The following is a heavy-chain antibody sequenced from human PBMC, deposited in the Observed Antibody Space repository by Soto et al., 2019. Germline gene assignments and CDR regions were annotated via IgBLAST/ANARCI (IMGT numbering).Heavy chain of an antibody. CDR2: ISNDGNKR. CDR1: GFPFITYP. J-gene: IGHJ4*02. Sequence: LRLSCAASGFPFITYPMHWVRQAPGKGLEWVAVISNDGNKRYYADSVKGRFTISRDNSKNALYLEMNNLRGGDTAVFYCAKGGNSPSWYYFDHWGQGVLVTVSS. CDR3: AKGGNSPSWYYFDH. V-gene: IGHV3-30-3*01. D-gene: IGHD6-13*01.